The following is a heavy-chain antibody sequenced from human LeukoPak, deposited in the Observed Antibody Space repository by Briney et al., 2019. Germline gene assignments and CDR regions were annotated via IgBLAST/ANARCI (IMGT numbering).Heavy chain of an antibody. D-gene: IGHD3-3*01. Sequence: GGSLRLSCAASGFIFSDYAMSWVRQAPGKGLEWVSGFESSGDGTYYVESVKGRFTISRYNSENTVYLQMTSVRAEDTAVYYCARGSGYSHWGQGTLVTVSS. CDR3: ARGSGYSH. J-gene: IGHJ4*02. V-gene: IGHV3-23*01. CDR1: GFIFSDYA. CDR2: FESSGDGT.